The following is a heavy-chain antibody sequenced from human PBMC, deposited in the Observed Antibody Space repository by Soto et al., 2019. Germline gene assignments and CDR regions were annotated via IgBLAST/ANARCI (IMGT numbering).Heavy chain of an antibody. Sequence: SETLSLTCAVYGGSFSGYYWSWIRQPPGKGLEWIGEINHSGSTNYNPSLKSRVTISVDTSKNQFSLKLSSVTAADTAVYYCARGPISDIVVVPALGFDYWGQGTLVTVSS. CDR1: GGSFSGYY. J-gene: IGHJ4*02. V-gene: IGHV4-34*01. D-gene: IGHD2-2*01. CDR3: ARGPISDIVVVPALGFDY. CDR2: INHSGST.